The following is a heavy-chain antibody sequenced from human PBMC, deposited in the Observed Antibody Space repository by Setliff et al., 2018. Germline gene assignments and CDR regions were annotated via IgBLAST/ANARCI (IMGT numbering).Heavy chain of an antibody. CDR2: IYYDGRT. D-gene: IGHD1-1*01. V-gene: IGHV4-38-2*01. CDR1: GYSISSGFS. Sequence: KPSETLSLTCAVSGYSISSGFSWVWIRQPPGKGLEWIASIYYDGRTFAHPSARGRVTISEDTSKNHFSLRMTSVTAADTAMYYCARVFGDNDLPDIWGRGTMVTVSS. J-gene: IGHJ3*02. CDR3: ARVFGDNDLPDI.